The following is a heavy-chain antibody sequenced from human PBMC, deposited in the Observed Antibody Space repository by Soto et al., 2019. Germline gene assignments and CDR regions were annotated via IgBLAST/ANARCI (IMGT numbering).Heavy chain of an antibody. V-gene: IGHV4-31*03. J-gene: IGHJ5*02. Sequence: QVQLQESGPGLVKPSQTLSLTCTVSGGSISSGGYYWSWIRQHPGKGLEWIGYIYYSGSTYYNPSLKSRVTISVDTSKNQFSLKLSSVTAADTAVYYCARSVLPLTVTEGVDPWGQGTLVTVSS. CDR2: IYYSGST. CDR3: ARSVLPLTVTEGVDP. CDR1: GGSISSGGYY. D-gene: IGHD4-17*01.